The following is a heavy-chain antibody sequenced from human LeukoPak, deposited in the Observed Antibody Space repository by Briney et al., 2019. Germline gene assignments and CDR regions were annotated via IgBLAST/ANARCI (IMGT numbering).Heavy chain of an antibody. CDR2: ISSSSSYI. Sequence: AGGSLRLSCAASGFTFSSYSMKWVRQAPGKGLEWVSFISSSSSYIYYADSVKGRFTISRDNAKNSLYLQMNSLRAEDTAVYYCARTDGSGSYYNVRYYYYMDVWGKGTTVTISS. CDR3: ARTDGSGSYYNVRYYYYMDV. D-gene: IGHD3-10*01. V-gene: IGHV3-21*04. CDR1: GFTFSSYS. J-gene: IGHJ6*03.